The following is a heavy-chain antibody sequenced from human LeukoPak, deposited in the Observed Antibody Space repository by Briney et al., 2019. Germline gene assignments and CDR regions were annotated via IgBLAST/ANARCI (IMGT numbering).Heavy chain of an antibody. Sequence: SETLSRTCTVSGGSISRYYWSWIRQPPGKGLEWIGYIYYSGSTNYNPSLKSRVTISVDTSKNQFSLKLSSVTAADTAVYYCARARWVSLPFHWGQGTLVTVSS. CDR3: ARARWVSLPFH. V-gene: IGHV4-59*01. J-gene: IGHJ4*02. CDR2: IYYSGST. CDR1: GGSISRYY. D-gene: IGHD1-26*01.